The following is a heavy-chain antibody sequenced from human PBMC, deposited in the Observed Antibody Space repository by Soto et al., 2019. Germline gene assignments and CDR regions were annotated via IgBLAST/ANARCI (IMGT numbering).Heavy chain of an antibody. CDR1: GFSFSRYA. Sequence: EVQLLESGGGLAQPGGSMRLSCAGSGFSFSRYAMSWVRQAPGKGLEWVSAISGGGDKTYYADSVKVRFTISRDNSKNTLYLQMNGLRAEDTAVYYCAKGGGDYQLLRDYWGQGTLVTVSS. D-gene: IGHD2-2*01. CDR2: ISGGGDKT. V-gene: IGHV3-23*01. J-gene: IGHJ4*02. CDR3: AKGGGDYQLLRDY.